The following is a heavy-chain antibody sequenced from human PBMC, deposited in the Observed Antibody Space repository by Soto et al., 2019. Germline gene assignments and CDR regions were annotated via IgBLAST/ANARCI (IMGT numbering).Heavy chain of an antibody. CDR2: IYDNGIT. J-gene: IGHJ4*02. Sequence: QVVLQESGPELVKPSETLYLTCSVSGRSITSYYWSWVRQPPGKGLEWIGYIYDNGITSQNPSLKSRVTMSPDTSQNQFTLKLTSVTGADTAVYYCARTYDSNGYANEFDSWGQGILVTVTS. D-gene: IGHD3-22*01. CDR3: ARTYDSNGYANEFDS. V-gene: IGHV4-59*12. CDR1: GRSITSYY.